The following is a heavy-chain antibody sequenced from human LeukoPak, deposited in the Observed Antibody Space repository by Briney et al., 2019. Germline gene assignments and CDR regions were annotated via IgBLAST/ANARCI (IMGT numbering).Heavy chain of an antibody. CDR3: ASLSGVWDTGDKKWFDP. CDR2: IRSSSSDI. D-gene: IGHD2-8*02. J-gene: IGHJ5*02. CDR1: GFTFSNYS. V-gene: IGHV3-21*01. Sequence: GGSLRLSCAVSGFTFSNYSMSWVRQAPGKGLEWVSSIRSSSSDIYYADSVKGRFTISRDNAKNSLYLQMNSLRVEDTAMYYCASLSGVWDTGDKKWFDPWGQGTLVTVSS.